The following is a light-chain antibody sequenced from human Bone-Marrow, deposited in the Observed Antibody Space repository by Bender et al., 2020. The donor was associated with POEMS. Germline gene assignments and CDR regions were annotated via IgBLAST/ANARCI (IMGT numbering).Light chain of an antibody. V-gene: IGLV3-1*01. CDR1: KLGDKY. CDR2: QDN. Sequence: SYELTQPPSVSVSPGQTASITCSGDKLGDKYVCWYQQKPGQSPVLVIYQDNKRPSGIPGRFSGSKSGMSASLAITGLQAEDEADYYCQSYDIRLGGMLFGGGTKLTVL. CDR3: QSYDIRLGGML. J-gene: IGLJ3*02.